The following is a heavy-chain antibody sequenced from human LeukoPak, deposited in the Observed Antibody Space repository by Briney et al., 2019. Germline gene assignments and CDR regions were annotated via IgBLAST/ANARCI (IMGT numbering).Heavy chain of an antibody. J-gene: IGHJ5*02. CDR2: FDPEDGET. V-gene: IGHV1-24*01. CDR3: ATGGSGSYHNWFDP. Sequence: GASVKVSCKVSGYTLTELSMHWVRQAPGKGLEWMGGFDPEDGETIYAQKFQGRVTMTEDTSTDTAYTELSSLRSEDTAVYYCATGGSGSYHNWFDPWGQGTLVTVSS. CDR1: GYTLTELS. D-gene: IGHD1-26*01.